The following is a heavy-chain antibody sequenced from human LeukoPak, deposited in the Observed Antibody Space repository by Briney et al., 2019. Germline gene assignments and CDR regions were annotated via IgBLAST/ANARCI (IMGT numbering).Heavy chain of an antibody. Sequence: GGSLRLSCAASGFTFKTYGMHWVRQAPGKGLEWVAVIWNDGSNEYYADSVKGRFTISRDNSKNTLYLQMNSLRAEDTAVYYCARDRLDYWGQGTLVTVSS. CDR1: GFTFKTYG. V-gene: IGHV3-33*01. CDR2: IWNDGSNE. CDR3: ARDRLDY. D-gene: IGHD5/OR15-5a*01. J-gene: IGHJ4*02.